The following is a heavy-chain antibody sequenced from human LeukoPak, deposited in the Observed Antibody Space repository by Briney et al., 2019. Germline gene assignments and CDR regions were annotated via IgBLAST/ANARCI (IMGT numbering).Heavy chain of an antibody. Sequence: GGSLRLSCAASGFTVSRNYMSWVRQAPGKGLEWVSVIYSGGSTYYADSANGRFTISRDNSKNTLYLQMKSLRAEDTAAYYCARGVREGSLDYWGQGTLVTVSS. CDR1: GFTVSRNY. CDR2: IYSGGST. D-gene: IGHD5-24*01. J-gene: IGHJ4*02. V-gene: IGHV3-53*01. CDR3: ARGVREGSLDY.